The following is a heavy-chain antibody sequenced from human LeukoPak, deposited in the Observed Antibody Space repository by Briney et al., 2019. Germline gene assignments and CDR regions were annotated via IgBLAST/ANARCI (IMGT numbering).Heavy chain of an antibody. CDR3: ARDYGDYGFDY. CDR2: IWYDGSNK. CDR1: GFTFSSYG. V-gene: IGHV3-33*01. J-gene: IGHJ4*02. Sequence: GGSLRLSCAASGFTFSSYGMHWVRQAPGKGLEWVAVIWYDGSNKYYADSVKGRFTISRVNSKNTLYLQMNSLRAEDTAVYYCARDYGDYGFDYWGQGTLVTVSS. D-gene: IGHD4-17*01.